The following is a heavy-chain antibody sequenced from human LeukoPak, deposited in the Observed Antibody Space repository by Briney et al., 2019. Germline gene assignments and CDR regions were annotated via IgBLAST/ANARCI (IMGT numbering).Heavy chain of an antibody. Sequence: GESLKISCQGSGYSFIRNLIGWVRQMPGKGLEWMAIIYPGDSDTRYSPSFQGQVTISADKSINTAYLQWSSLKASDTAMYYCARRVVNNRNWYFDLWGRGTLVTVSS. CDR2: IYPGDSDT. D-gene: IGHD4-23*01. CDR3: ARRVVNNRNWYFDL. J-gene: IGHJ2*01. CDR1: GYSFIRNL. V-gene: IGHV5-51*01.